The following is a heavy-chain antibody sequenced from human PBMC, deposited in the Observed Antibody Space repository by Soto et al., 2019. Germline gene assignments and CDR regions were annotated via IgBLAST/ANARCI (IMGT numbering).Heavy chain of an antibody. Sequence: QAQLVQSGGEVKKPGASVKVTCKASGYSFITFGITWVRQAPGQGLEWMGWIAPYNGMTNFAQKLQGRFIMTTDTSTYTASMEQRSLRSDDTAVYYCSAGITLVRGVFAYGLDVWGQGTTVTVSS. V-gene: IGHV1-18*01. CDR1: GYSFITFG. D-gene: IGHD3-10*01. CDR3: SAGITLVRGVFAYGLDV. CDR2: IAPYNGMT. J-gene: IGHJ6*02.